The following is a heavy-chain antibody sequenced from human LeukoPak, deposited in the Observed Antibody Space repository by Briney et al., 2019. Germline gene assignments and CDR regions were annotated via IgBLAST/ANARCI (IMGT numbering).Heavy chain of an antibody. J-gene: IGHJ2*01. CDR1: GFTFSSYW. V-gene: IGHV3-7*01. CDR2: IRQDGSEK. D-gene: IGHD5-24*01. CDR3: AKDLSQWLQLNWYFDL. Sequence: GGSLRLSCAASGFTFSSYWMSWVRQAPGKGLEWVANIRQDGSEKYYVDSVKGRFTISRDNAKNTLYLQMNSLRAEDTAVYYCAKDLSQWLQLNWYFDLWGRGTLVTVSS.